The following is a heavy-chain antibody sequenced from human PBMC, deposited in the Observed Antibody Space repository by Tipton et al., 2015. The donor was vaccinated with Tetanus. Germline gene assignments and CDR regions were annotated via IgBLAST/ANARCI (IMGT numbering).Heavy chain of an antibody. D-gene: IGHD1-26*01. Sequence: TLSLTCTVSGGSINNYYWSWIRQPPGKGLEWIGYISYRGSTNSNPSLKSRVTISVDASKNQFSLELTSVTAADTAVYYCARHAGAGAKIWGTDYWGRGPRVSVSS. CDR1: GGSINNYY. CDR2: ISYRGST. J-gene: IGHJ4*02. CDR3: ARHAGAGAKIWGTDY. V-gene: IGHV4-59*08.